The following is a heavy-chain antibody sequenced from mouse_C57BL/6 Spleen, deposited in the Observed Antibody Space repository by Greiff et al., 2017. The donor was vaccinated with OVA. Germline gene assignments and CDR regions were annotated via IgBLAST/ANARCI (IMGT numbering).Heavy chain of an antibody. Sequence: QVQLQQSGAELVRPGASVTLSCKASGYTFTDYEMHWVKQTPVHGLEWIGAIDPETGGTAYNQKFKGKAILTADKSSSTACMELRSLTSEDSAVYYCTSPYYGSSYGYWGQGTTLTVSS. CDR1: GYTFTDYE. V-gene: IGHV1-15*01. CDR3: TSPYYGSSYGY. D-gene: IGHD1-1*01. CDR2: IDPETGGT. J-gene: IGHJ2*01.